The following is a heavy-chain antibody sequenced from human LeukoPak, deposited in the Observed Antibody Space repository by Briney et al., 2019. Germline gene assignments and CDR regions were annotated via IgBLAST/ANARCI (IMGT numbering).Heavy chain of an antibody. CDR3: ARPVLYSSSWYVGAFDI. V-gene: IGHV4-59*01. CDR1: GGSISSYY. J-gene: IGHJ3*02. D-gene: IGHD6-13*01. CDR2: IYYSGST. Sequence: SETLSLTCTVSGGSISSYYWSWIRQPPGKGLEWIGYIYYSGSTNYNPSLKSRVTISVDTSKNQFSLKLSSVTAADTAVYYCARPVLYSSSWYVGAFDIRGQGTMVTVSS.